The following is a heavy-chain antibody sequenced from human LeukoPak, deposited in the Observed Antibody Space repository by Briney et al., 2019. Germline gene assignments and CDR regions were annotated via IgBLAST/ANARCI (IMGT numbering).Heavy chain of an antibody. J-gene: IGHJ5*02. CDR2: ISAYNGNT. CDR3: ARTSGNFSDWFDP. D-gene: IGHD1-14*01. Sequence: AASVKVSCTASGYTFTSYGISWVRQAPGQGLEWMGWISAYNGNTNYAQKLQGRVTMTTDTSTSTAYMELRSLRSDDTAVYFCARTSGNFSDWFDPWGQGALVTVSS. CDR1: GYTFTSYG. V-gene: IGHV1-18*01.